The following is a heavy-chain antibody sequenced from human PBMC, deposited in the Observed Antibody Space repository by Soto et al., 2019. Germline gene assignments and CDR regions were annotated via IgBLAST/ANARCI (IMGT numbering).Heavy chain of an antibody. Sequence: PSETLSLTCVVSNFSISSGYYWGWIRQSPGKGLQWITRIYRRGTTSYNPSLKSRVTISVDPSKNQFSLMLTAVTAADTAVYYCAGTNSGSYYSVFNYWGRGSLVTSPQ. D-gene: IGHD1-26*01. CDR3: AGTNSGSYYSVFNY. CDR1: NFSISSGYY. J-gene: IGHJ4*02. CDR2: IYRRGTT. V-gene: IGHV4-38-2*01.